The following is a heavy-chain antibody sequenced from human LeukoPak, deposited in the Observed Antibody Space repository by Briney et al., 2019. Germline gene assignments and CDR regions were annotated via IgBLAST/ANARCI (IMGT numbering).Heavy chain of an antibody. Sequence: GGSLRLSCAASGFTFSSYEMNWVRQAPGKGLEWVSYISSSGSTIYYADSVKGRFTISRDNAKNSLYLQMNSLRADDTAVYYCARGAGRNFYGSGSYSDWFDRWGQGTLVTVSS. CDR1: GFTFSSYE. CDR3: ARGAGRNFYGSGSYSDWFDR. D-gene: IGHD3-10*01. J-gene: IGHJ5*02. V-gene: IGHV3-48*03. CDR2: ISSSGSTI.